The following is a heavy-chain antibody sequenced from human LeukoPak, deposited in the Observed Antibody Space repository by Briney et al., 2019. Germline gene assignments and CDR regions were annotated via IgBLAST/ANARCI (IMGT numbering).Heavy chain of an antibody. J-gene: IGHJ4*02. Sequence: GGSLRLSCAASGFTFSSYAMHWVRQAPGKGLEWVSGISWNSGSIGYADSVKGRFTISRDNAKNSLYLQMNSLRAEDTALYYCAKEGIVVAAFDYWGQGTLVTVSS. CDR2: ISWNSGSI. D-gene: IGHD3-22*01. CDR3: AKEGIVVAAFDY. V-gene: IGHV3-9*01. CDR1: GFTFSSYA.